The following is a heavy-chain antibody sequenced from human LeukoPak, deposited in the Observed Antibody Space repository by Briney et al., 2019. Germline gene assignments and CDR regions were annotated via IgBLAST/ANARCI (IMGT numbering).Heavy chain of an antibody. CDR1: GYSNNSAHY. Sequence: SETLSLTCAVSGYSNNSAHYWAWIRQPPGKGLEWIGNISQSAIASYNPSLKSRVTISLDTSNNHFSLDLRSVTAADTAVYFCVRASVEHSIVPGDYFDYWGQGTLVTVSS. CDR2: ISQSAIA. V-gene: IGHV4-38-2*01. D-gene: IGHD1/OR15-1a*01. CDR3: VRASVEHSIVPGDYFDY. J-gene: IGHJ4*02.